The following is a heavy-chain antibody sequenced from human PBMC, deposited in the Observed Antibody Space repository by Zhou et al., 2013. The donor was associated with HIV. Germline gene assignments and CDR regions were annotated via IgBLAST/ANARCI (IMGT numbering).Heavy chain of an antibody. CDR2: ISGSNGDT. CDR3: ARCYYDSSGCDY. V-gene: IGHV1-18*01. J-gene: IGHJ4*02. Sequence: QVQLLQSGAEVKPPGASVKVSCKVFGYTLADLAIHWVRQPPGQGLEWMGWISGSNGDTKYAQKFQGRVTMTTDTSTSTVYMAVSSLRSEDTAVYYCARCYYDSSGCDYVGEGTLVTVSS. D-gene: IGHD3-22*01. CDR1: GYTLADLA.